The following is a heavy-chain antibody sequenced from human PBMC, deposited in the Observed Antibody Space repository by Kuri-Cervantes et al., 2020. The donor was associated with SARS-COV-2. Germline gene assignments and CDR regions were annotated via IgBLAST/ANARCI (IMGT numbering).Heavy chain of an antibody. CDR3: ARGLTLEGDSYGYHY. CDR1: GYTFTDYY. Sequence: ASVKVSCKASGYTFTDYYMYWVRQAPGQGLEWMGWINPNSGGTNYAQKFQGRVTMTRDTSISTAYMELSRLRSDDTAVYYCARGLTLEGDSYGYHYWGQGTLVTVSS. J-gene: IGHJ4*02. CDR2: INPNSGGT. D-gene: IGHD5-18*01. V-gene: IGHV1-2*02.